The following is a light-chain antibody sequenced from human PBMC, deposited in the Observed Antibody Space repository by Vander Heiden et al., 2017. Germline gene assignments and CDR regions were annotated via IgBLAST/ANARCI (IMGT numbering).Light chain of an antibody. CDR3: QQSYSNPLFG. V-gene: IGKV1-39*01. CDR2: AAS. J-gene: IGKJ3*01. Sequence: DIQMTQSPSSLSASVGDRVTITCRASQSISSYLNWYQQKPGKAPKLLIYAASSLQSGVPSRFSGRGSGTDFTLTISSLQPEDFATYYCQQSYSNPLFGFGHGTKVDIK. CDR1: QSISSY.